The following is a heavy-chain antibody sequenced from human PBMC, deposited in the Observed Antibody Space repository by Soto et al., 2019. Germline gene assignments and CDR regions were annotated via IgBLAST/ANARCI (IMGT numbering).Heavy chain of an antibody. CDR2: IYYSGIT. V-gene: IGHV4-61*01. CDR1: GGSVSSGSYY. Sequence: SETLSLTCTVSGGSVSSGSYYWSWIRQPPGKGLEWIGYIYYSGITNYNPSLKSRVTISVDTSKNQFALKLSSVTAADTAVYYCARDRAIFGVVNYYYYGMDVWGQGTTVTVSS. J-gene: IGHJ6*02. CDR3: ARDRAIFGVVNYYYYGMDV. D-gene: IGHD3-3*01.